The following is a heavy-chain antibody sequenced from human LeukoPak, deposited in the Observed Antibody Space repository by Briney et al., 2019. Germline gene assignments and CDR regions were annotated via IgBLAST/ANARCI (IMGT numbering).Heavy chain of an antibody. V-gene: IGHV3-11*04. CDR1: GFTFSDYY. Sequence: GSLRLSCAASGFTFSDYYMSWIRQAPGKGLEWVSTIKGIGPTTYYADSLKGRFTISRDNAKNSLFLQMSSLRADDTAIYYCARAGELRYMDVSGKGTAVTVSS. J-gene: IGHJ6*03. D-gene: IGHD3-16*01. CDR2: IKGIGPTT. CDR3: ARAGELRYMDV.